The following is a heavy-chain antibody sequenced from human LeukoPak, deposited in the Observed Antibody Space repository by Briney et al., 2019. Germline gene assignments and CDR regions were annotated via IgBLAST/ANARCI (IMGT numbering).Heavy chain of an antibody. D-gene: IGHD3-3*01. CDR2: IYPGDSDT. Sequence: GESLKISCKGSGYSFTSYWIGWVRQMPGKGLEWMGIIYPGDSDTRYSPSFQGQVTISADKSISTAYLQWSSLEASDTAMYYCARRYYDFWSGYSQAFDYWGQGTLVTVSS. V-gene: IGHV5-51*01. CDR3: ARRYYDFWSGYSQAFDY. CDR1: GYSFTSYW. J-gene: IGHJ4*02.